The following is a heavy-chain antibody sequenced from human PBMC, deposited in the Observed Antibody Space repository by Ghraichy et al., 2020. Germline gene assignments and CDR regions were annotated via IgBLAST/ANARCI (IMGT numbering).Heavy chain of an antibody. CDR3: ARWVDCSSTSCYISRDYYYYYMDV. J-gene: IGHJ6*03. V-gene: IGHV3-48*02. D-gene: IGHD2-2*02. CDR1: GFTFSSYS. CDR2: ISSSSSTI. Sequence: GGSLRLSCAASGFTFSSYSMNWVRQAPGKGLEWVSYISSSSSTIYYADSVKGRFTISRDNAKNSLYLQMNSLRDEDTAVYYCARWVDCSSTSCYISRDYYYYYMDVWGKGTTVTVSS.